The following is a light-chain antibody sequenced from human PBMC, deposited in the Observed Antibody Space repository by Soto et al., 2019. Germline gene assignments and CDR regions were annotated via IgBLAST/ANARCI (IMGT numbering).Light chain of an antibody. CDR1: SSDVGGYNY. Sequence: QSALTQPASVSGSPGQSITISCTGTSSDVGGYNYVSWYQQHPGKAPKLMIYDVSNRPSGVSNRFSGSKSGNTASLTISGRQAEYESDYYCSSYTSSSTLGVFGGGTKLTVL. J-gene: IGLJ2*01. CDR2: DVS. CDR3: SSYTSSSTLGV. V-gene: IGLV2-14*01.